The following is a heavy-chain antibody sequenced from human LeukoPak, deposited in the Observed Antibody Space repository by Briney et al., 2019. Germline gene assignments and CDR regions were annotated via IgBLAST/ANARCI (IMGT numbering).Heavy chain of an antibody. V-gene: IGHV4-39*07. D-gene: IGHD3-10*01. J-gene: IGHJ4*02. CDR2: IYYSGST. Sequence: SETLSLTCNVSGGSISSRSYYWGWIRQPPGKGLEWIGSIYYSGSTYYNPSLKSRITISVDTSKNQFSLKLSSVTAADTAVYYCARGGGYGSGPYWGQGTLVTVSS. CDR1: GGSISSRSYY. CDR3: ARGGGYGSGPY.